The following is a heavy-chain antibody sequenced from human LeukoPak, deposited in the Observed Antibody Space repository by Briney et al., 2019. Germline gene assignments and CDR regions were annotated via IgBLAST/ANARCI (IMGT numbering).Heavy chain of an antibody. CDR2: IYYSGIT. CDR3: ARVTFSPSDAFDI. V-gene: IGHV4-39*07. Sequence: SETLSLTCTVSGGSISSSSYYWGWIRQPPGKGPEWIGSIYYSGITYYNPSLKRRVTISVDTSKNQFSLKMRDVTAADTAVYYCARVTFSPSDAFDIWGQGTMVTVSS. J-gene: IGHJ3*02. CDR1: GGSISSSSYY.